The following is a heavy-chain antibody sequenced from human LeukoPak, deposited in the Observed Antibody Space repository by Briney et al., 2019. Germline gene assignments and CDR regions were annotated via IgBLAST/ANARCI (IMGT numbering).Heavy chain of an antibody. V-gene: IGHV1-24*01. J-gene: IGHJ4*02. Sequence: ASVKVSCKVSGYTLTELSMHWVRQAPGKGLERMGGFDPEDGETIYAQKFQGRVTMTEDTSTDTAYMELSSLRSEDTAVYYCATLYSSGWLNYFDYWGQGTLVTVSS. CDR3: ATLYSSGWLNYFDY. CDR1: GYTLTELS. D-gene: IGHD6-19*01. CDR2: FDPEDGET.